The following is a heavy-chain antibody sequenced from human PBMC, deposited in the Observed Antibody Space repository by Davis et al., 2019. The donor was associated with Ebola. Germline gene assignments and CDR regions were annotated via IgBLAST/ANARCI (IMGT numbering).Heavy chain of an antibody. V-gene: IGHV4-59*03. Sequence: PSETLSLTCSVSGGSISGHYWNWIRQVPGKGLEWIGYIHYSGTTKYNPSLRRRVTTSVDASKNQLSLRLSSVIAADTAVYYCAQWSGNAFEIWGRGTVVTVSS. J-gene: IGHJ3*02. CDR1: GGSISGHY. CDR3: AQWSGNAFEI. D-gene: IGHD3-3*01. CDR2: IHYSGTT.